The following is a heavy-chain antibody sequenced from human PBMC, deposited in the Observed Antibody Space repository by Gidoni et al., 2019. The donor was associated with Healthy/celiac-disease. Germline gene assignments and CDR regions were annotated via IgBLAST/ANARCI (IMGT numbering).Heavy chain of an antibody. J-gene: IGHJ6*04. D-gene: IGHD3-3*01. V-gene: IGHV1-18*01. CDR3: ARSGRITIFGVVITPWMDV. CDR1: GYTFTSYG. CDR2: ISAYNGTT. Sequence: QVQLVQSGAEVKKPGAAVKVSCKASGYTFTSYGISWVRQAPGQGLEWMGWISAYNGTTNYAQQLQGRVTMTTDTSTSTAYMELRSLRSDDTAVYYCARSGRITIFGVVITPWMDVWGKGTTVTVSS.